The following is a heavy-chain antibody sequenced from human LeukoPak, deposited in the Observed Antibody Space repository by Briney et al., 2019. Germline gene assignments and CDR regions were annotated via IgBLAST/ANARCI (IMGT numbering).Heavy chain of an antibody. Sequence: GASVKVSCKASGYTFTNYAISWVRQAPGQGLEWMGRISAYNGNTSYAQKFQDRVILTTDTSTSTAYMELRSLRSGDTAVYYCARTRARYCSGGSCRNWCDPWGQGTLVTVSS. CDR1: GYTFTNYA. CDR2: ISAYNGNT. D-gene: IGHD2-15*01. J-gene: IGHJ5*02. CDR3: ARTRARYCSGGSCRNWCDP. V-gene: IGHV1-18*01.